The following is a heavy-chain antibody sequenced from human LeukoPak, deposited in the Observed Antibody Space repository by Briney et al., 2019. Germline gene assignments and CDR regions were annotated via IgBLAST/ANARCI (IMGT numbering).Heavy chain of an antibody. Sequence: ASVTVSCKASGGTFSSYAISWVRQAPGQGLEWMGGIIPICGTANYAQKFQGRVTITADKSTSTAYMELSSLRSEDTAVYYCAGGYCSSTSCLGWFDPWGQGTLVTVSS. J-gene: IGHJ5*02. CDR1: GGTFSSYA. D-gene: IGHD2-2*01. CDR3: AGGYCSSTSCLGWFDP. V-gene: IGHV1-69*06. CDR2: IIPICGTA.